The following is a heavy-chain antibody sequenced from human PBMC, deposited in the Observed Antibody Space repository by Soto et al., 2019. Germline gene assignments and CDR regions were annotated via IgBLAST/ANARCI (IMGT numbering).Heavy chain of an antibody. J-gene: IGHJ4*02. CDR3: ARDSANFDY. Sequence: GGSLRLSCAGSGFIINTFPMSWVRQAPGKGLEWVSAISGSGGTTYYADSVKGRFTISRDDAKNSLYLQMNSLRAEDTAVYFCARDSANFDYWGQGALVTVSS. CDR2: ISGSGGTT. CDR1: GFIINTFP. V-gene: IGHV3-23*01. D-gene: IGHD3-10*01.